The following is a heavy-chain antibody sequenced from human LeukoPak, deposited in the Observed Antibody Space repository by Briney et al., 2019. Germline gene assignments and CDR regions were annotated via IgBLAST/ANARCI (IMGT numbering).Heavy chain of an antibody. J-gene: IGHJ4*02. V-gene: IGHV3-23*01. CDR1: GFTFSSYA. Sequence: GGSLRLSCVASGFTFSSYAMSWVRQAPGKGLEWVSAISGSGGSTYYADSVKGRFTISRDNSKNTLYPQMNSLRAEDTAVYYCAKVLGGATIIHSFDYWGQGTLVTVSS. CDR2: ISGSGGST. CDR3: AKVLGGATIIHSFDY. D-gene: IGHD1-26*01.